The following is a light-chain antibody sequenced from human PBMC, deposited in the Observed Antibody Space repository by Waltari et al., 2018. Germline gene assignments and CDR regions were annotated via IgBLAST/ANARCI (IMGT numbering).Light chain of an antibody. CDR2: GAS. CDR3: QHHFRLPAT. Sequence: ILLTQSPGTLSLSPGERATLSCRASQVISRYLAWYQQKLGQAPRLLIYGASTRATGIPDRFSGSGSGTDFSLTISRLEPEDSAVYYCQHHFRLPATFGQGTKVEIK. CDR1: QVISRY. V-gene: IGKV3-20*01. J-gene: IGKJ1*01.